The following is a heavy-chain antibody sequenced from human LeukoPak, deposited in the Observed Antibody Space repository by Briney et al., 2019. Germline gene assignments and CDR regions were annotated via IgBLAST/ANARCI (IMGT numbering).Heavy chain of an antibody. CDR3: ARTDHYGYASIIVY. J-gene: IGHJ4*02. CDR2: ISPSGGST. D-gene: IGHD5-18*01. CDR1: GYTFTSNY. Sequence: GASVKVSCKAFGYTFTSNYMHWVRQAPGQGPEWMGVISPSGGSTTYAQKFQGRVTLTRDMSTSTDYLELSSLRSEDTAVYYCARTDHYGYASIIVYWGQGTLVTVSS. V-gene: IGHV1-46*01.